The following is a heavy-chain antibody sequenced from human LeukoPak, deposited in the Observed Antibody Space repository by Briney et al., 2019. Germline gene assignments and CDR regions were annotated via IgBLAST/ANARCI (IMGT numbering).Heavy chain of an antibody. D-gene: IGHD6-19*01. J-gene: IGHJ4*02. CDR1: GYTFTDYF. V-gene: IGHV1-2*02. Sequence: GASVKVSCKASGYTFTDYFIHWVRQGPGQGLEWMGWIDPNRGRTNSAQKFQGRVTMARDTSTSTVYMELSSLRSEDTAVYYCARGVVSQWPYDYWGQGTLVTVSS. CDR2: IDPNRGRT. CDR3: ARGVVSQWPYDY.